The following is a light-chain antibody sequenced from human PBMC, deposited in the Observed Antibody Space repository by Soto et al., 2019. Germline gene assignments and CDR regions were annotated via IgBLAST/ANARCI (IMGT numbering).Light chain of an antibody. CDR3: SSYTSSSTRV. CDR1: SSDVGGYNY. CDR2: DVS. V-gene: IGLV2-14*03. Sequence: QSALTQPASVSGSPGKSITISCTGTSSDVGGYNYVSWYQHHPGKAPKLMIYDVSNRPSGVSNRFSGSKSGNTASLTISGLQAEDEADYYCSSYTSSSTRVFGTGTKVTVL. J-gene: IGLJ1*01.